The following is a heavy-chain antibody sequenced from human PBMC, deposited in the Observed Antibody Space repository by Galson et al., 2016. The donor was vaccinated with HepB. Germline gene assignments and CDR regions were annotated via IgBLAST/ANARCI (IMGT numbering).Heavy chain of an antibody. D-gene: IGHD4-17*01. CDR2: INQDGTEK. V-gene: IGHV3-7*04. CDR1: GLTFSNFW. CDR3: ARTQRNGDELDY. Sequence: SLRLSCAASGLTFSNFWMTWVRQAPGKGLEWVANINQDGTEKHYLDSVGGRFTISRDNAKSSLFLQMNSLSAEDTAVYYCARTQRNGDELDYWGQGTLGTVSS. J-gene: IGHJ4*02.